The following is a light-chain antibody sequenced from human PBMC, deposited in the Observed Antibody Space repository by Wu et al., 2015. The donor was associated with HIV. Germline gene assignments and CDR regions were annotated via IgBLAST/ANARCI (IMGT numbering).Light chain of an antibody. V-gene: IGKV3-11*01. J-gene: IGKJ5*01. CDR1: QSVSSY. CDR3: QHRINWLFT. CDR2: DAS. Sequence: EIVLTQSPATLSLSPGERATLSCRASQSVSSYLAWYQQKPGQAPRLLIYDASNRATGVPARFSGSASGTDFTLTISSLEPEDSAIYYCQHRINWLFTFGQGTRLEIK.